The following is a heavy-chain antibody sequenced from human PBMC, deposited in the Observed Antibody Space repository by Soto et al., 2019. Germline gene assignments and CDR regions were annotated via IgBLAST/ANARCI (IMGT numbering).Heavy chain of an antibody. Sequence: EVQLVESGGGLVKPGGSLRLSCAASGFTFSSYSMNWVRQAPGKGLEWVSSISSSSSYIYYADSVKGRFTISRDNAKNSLYLQMNSLRAEDTAVYYCARAGCSSTSCPDYYYYYYMDVWGKGTTVTVSS. V-gene: IGHV3-21*01. D-gene: IGHD2-2*01. J-gene: IGHJ6*03. CDR2: ISSSSSYI. CDR1: GFTFSSYS. CDR3: ARAGCSSTSCPDYYYYYYMDV.